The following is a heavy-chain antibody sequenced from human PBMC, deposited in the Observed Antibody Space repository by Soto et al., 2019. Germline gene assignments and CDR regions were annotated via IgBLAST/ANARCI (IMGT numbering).Heavy chain of an antibody. V-gene: IGHV1-18*01. D-gene: IGHD3-3*01. CDR3: ARGAYYDFWSGYWTYYYYMDV. CDR1: GYTFTSYG. CDR2: ISAYNGNT. Sequence: QVQLVQSGAEVKKPGASVKVSCKASGYTFTSYGISWVRQAPGQGLEWMGWISAYNGNTNYAQKLQGRVTMTTDTSTSTAYMELRSLRSDDTAVYYCARGAYYDFWSGYWTYYYYMDVWGKGTTVTVSS. J-gene: IGHJ6*03.